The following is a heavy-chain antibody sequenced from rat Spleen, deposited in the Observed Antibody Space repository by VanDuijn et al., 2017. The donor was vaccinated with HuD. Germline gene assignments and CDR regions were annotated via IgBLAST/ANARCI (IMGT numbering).Heavy chain of an antibody. CDR1: GFSLTSYH. D-gene: IGHD1-1*01. J-gene: IGHJ3*01. V-gene: IGHV2-32*01. Sequence: QVQLKESGPGLVQPSQTLSLTCTVSGFSLTSYHLTWVRQPPGKGLEWMGIIWGDGSTTYNSALKSRLSISRDTSKSQVFLKMNSLQTEDTATYYCASNRVVTSNWFAYWGQGTLVTVSS. CDR2: IWGDGST. CDR3: ASNRVVTSNWFAY.